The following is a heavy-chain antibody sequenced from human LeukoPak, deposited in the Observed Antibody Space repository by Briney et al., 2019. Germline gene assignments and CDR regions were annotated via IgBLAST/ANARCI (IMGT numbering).Heavy chain of an antibody. CDR3: ARERIAARRDFDY. D-gene: IGHD6-6*01. Sequence: SVKVSCKASGGTFSSYAISWVRQAPGQGLEWMGGIIPIFGTANYAQKFQGRVTITADESTSTAYMELSSLRSEDTAVYYCARERIAARRDFDYWGQGTLVTVSS. V-gene: IGHV1-69*13. J-gene: IGHJ4*02. CDR2: IIPIFGTA. CDR1: GGTFSSYA.